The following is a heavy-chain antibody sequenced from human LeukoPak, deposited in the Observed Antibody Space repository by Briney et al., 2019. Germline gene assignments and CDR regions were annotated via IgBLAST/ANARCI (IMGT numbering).Heavy chain of an antibody. CDR3: ARRRYYDSTGYFD. CDR2: IYYSGRT. Sequence: KTSETLSLTCTVSGGFISSSSYYWGWIRQPPGKGLEWIGDIYYSGRTYYNPSLRSRVSISLDTSMNHFSLTLSSVTAADTAVYYCARRRYYDSTGYFDWGRGSLVIVSS. V-gene: IGHV4-39*02. J-gene: IGHJ1*01. CDR1: GGFISSSSYY. D-gene: IGHD3-22*01.